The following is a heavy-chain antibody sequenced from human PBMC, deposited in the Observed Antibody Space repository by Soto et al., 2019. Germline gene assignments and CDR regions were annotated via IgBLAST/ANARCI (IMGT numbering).Heavy chain of an antibody. D-gene: IGHD2-21*02. CDR1: GGSISSSNW. CDR3: ARARGQGLLGDYWFAP. CDR2: IYHSGST. V-gene: IGHV4-4*02. J-gene: IGHJ5*02. Sequence: SETLSLTCAVSGGSISSSNWWSWVRQPPGKGLEWIGEIYHSGSTNYNPSLKSRVTISVDKSKNQFSLKLSSVTAADTAVYYFARARGQGLLGDYWFAPWGQGTLVTVPS.